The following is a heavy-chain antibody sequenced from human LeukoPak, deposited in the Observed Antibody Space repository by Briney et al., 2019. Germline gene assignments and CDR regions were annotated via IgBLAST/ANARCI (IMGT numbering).Heavy chain of an antibody. D-gene: IGHD6-13*01. CDR1: GFTFSSYS. CDR2: ISSSSSCI. V-gene: IGHV3-21*01. J-gene: IGHJ5*02. CDR3: ARDLSSSSWYVWFDP. Sequence: GGSLRLSCAASGFTFSSYSMNWVRQAPGKGLEWVSSISSSSSCIYYADSVKGRFTISRDNAKNSLYLQMNSLRAEDTAVYYCARDLSSSSWYVWFDPWGQGTLVTVSS.